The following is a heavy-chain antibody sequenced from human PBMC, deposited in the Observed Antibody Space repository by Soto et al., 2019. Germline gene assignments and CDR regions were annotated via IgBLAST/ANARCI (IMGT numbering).Heavy chain of an antibody. Sequence: QVQLVESGGGVVQPGRSLRLSCAASGFTFSSYAMHWVRQAPGKGLEWVAVISYDGSNKCYADSVKGRFTISRDNSKNTLYLQMNSLRAEDTAVYYCARDQDYGARTDAFDIWGQGTMVTVSS. V-gene: IGHV3-30-3*01. D-gene: IGHD4-17*01. J-gene: IGHJ3*02. CDR2: ISYDGSNK. CDR1: GFTFSSYA. CDR3: ARDQDYGARTDAFDI.